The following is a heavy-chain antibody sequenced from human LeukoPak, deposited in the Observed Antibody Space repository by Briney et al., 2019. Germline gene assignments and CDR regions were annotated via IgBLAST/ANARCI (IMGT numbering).Heavy chain of an antibody. CDR2: IYSGGST. D-gene: IGHD3-22*01. CDR1: GFTVSSNY. J-gene: IGHJ3*02. V-gene: IGHV3-66*02. Sequence: PGGSLRLSCAASGFTVSSNYMSWVRQAPGKGLEWVSVIYSGGSTYYAVSVKGRFTISRDNSKNTLYLQMNSLRAEDTAVYYCARARAYYYDSSGYPDAFDIWGQGTMVTVSS. CDR3: ARARAYYYDSSGYPDAFDI.